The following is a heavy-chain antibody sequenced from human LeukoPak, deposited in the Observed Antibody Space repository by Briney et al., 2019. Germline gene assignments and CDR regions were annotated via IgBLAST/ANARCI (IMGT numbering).Heavy chain of an antibody. CDR3: AKPLFDSIAAAGLDAFDI. V-gene: IGHV3-30*18. Sequence: GRSLRLSCAASGFTFSSYGMHWVRQAPGKGLEWVAVISYDGSNKYYADSVKGRFTISRDNSKNTLYLQMNSLRAEDTAVYYCAKPLFDSIAAAGLDAFDIWGQGTMVTVSS. D-gene: IGHD6-13*01. CDR2: ISYDGSNK. J-gene: IGHJ3*02. CDR1: GFTFSSYG.